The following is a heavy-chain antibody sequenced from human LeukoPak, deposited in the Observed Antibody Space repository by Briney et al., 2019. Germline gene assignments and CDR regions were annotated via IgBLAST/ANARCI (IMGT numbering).Heavy chain of an antibody. J-gene: IGHJ1*01. CDR1: GFIFSSYA. CDR2: ISNGGNST. CDR3: AKDWRNGYSSDWYSEGYFPH. Sequence: GGSLRLFCVVSGFIFSSYAMSWVRQAPGEGLEWLSGISNGGNSTYNADSVKGRFSSTRDNSKNTLYLQMNSLRAEDTAVYYCAKDWRNGYSSDWYSEGYFPHWGQGTLVTVSS. V-gene: IGHV3-23*01. D-gene: IGHD5-18*01.